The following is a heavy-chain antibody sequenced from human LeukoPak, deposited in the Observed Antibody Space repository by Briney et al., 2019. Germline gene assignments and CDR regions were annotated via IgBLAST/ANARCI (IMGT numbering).Heavy chain of an antibody. J-gene: IGHJ5*02. CDR3: ARDGKNLGYCSGGSCFSHWFDP. CDR1: GFTFSSYW. Sequence: GGSLRLSCAASGFTFSSYWMSWVRQAPGKGLEWVANIKQDGSEKYYVDSVKGRFTISRDNAKNSLYLQMNSLRAEDTAVYYCARDGKNLGYCSGGSCFSHWFDPWGQGTLVTVSS. V-gene: IGHV3-7*03. D-gene: IGHD2-15*01. CDR2: IKQDGSEK.